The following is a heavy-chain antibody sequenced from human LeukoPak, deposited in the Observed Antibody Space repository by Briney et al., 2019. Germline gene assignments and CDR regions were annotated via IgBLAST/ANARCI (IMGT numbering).Heavy chain of an antibody. CDR2: IHYSGST. Sequence: PSETLSLTCTVSGGSISSTFYYWGWVRQPPGKGLEWIATIHYSGSTYYNPSLKSRVTISVDASKNQFSLKLSSVTAADTAVYYCARRGPYTDYFDYWGQGTLVTGSS. V-gene: IGHV4-39*01. J-gene: IGHJ4*02. CDR3: ARRGPYTDYFDY. CDR1: GGSISSTFYY. D-gene: IGHD1-1*01.